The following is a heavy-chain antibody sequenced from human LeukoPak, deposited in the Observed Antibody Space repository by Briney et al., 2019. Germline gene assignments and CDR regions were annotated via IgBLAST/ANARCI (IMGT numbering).Heavy chain of an antibody. CDR3: AKSSGWFLDY. Sequence: GGSLRLSCAASGFTFSSYEMNWVRQAPGKGLEWVSYISSSGRTIYYADSVKGRFTISRDNAKNSLYLQMNSLRDEDTAVYYCAKSSGWFLDYWGQGTLVTVSS. D-gene: IGHD6-19*01. J-gene: IGHJ4*02. V-gene: IGHV3-48*03. CDR2: ISSSGRTI. CDR1: GFTFSSYE.